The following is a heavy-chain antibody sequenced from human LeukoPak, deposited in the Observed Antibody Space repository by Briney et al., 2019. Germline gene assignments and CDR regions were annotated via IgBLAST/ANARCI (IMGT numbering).Heavy chain of an antibody. CDR1: GFTFSTFA. CDR2: IHYDGSNK. J-gene: IGHJ4*02. Sequence: GGSLRLSCAASGFTFSTFAMLWVRQAPGKGLEWVAFIHYDGSNKYYADSVKGRFTISRDNSKNTLYLQMNSLRPEDTAVYYCGGIWGGQGTLVTVSS. CDR3: GGIW. V-gene: IGHV3-30*02. D-gene: IGHD3-16*01.